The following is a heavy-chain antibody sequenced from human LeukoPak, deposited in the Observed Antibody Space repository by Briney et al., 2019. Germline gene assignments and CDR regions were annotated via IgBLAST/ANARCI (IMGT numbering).Heavy chain of an antibody. D-gene: IGHD6-13*01. CDR3: ARDAFIAAAVY. CDR2: ISAYNGNT. CDR1: GYTFTSYD. J-gene: IGHJ4*02. V-gene: IGHV1-18*01. Sequence: ASVKVSCKASGYTFTSYDINWVRQATGQGLEWMGWISAYNGNTNYAQKLQGRVTMTTDTSTSTAYMELRSLRSDDTAVYYCARDAFIAAAVYWGQGTLVTVSS.